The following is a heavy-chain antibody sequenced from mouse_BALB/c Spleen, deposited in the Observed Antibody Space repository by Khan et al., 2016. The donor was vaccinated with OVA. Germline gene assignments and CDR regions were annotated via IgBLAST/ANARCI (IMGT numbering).Heavy chain of an antibody. CDR1: AYSITSGYF. CDR2: IRYDGNS. CDR3: ARGGSSGPAWFAY. Sequence: EVQLQESGPGLVKPSQSLSLSCSVTAYSITSGYFWNWIRQFPGNKLEWMGYIRYDGNSNYNQSLKNRISITRDTSRNQLFLKLISVTSEDTATYDWARGGSSGPAWFAYWGQGTLVTVSA. J-gene: IGHJ3*01. V-gene: IGHV3-6*02. D-gene: IGHD3-1*01.